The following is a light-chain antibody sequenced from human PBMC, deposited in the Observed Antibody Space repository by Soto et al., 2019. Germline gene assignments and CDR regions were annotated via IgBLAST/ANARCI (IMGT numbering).Light chain of an antibody. V-gene: IGKV3-15*01. CDR2: GAS. J-gene: IGKJ1*01. CDR3: QQYGSSTET. Sequence: EILITQSPATLSVSPGERATLSCRASQSVSSNLAWYEQKPGQAPRILMYGASTRDTGIPARFSGSGSGTESTRTISSLQSEDVSVYYCQQYGSSTETFGQGTKVDNK. CDR1: QSVSSN.